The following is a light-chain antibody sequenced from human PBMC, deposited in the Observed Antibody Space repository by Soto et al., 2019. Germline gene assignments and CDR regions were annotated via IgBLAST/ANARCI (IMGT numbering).Light chain of an antibody. J-gene: IGLJ1*01. Sequence: QSVLTQPPSASGTPWQSGTISCSGSSSNIGSNTVNWYQQLPGTAPKLLIYSNNQRPSGVPDRFSGSKSGTSASLAISGLQSEDEADYYCAAWDDSLNGYVFGTGT. CDR2: SNN. CDR1: SSNIGSNT. CDR3: AAWDDSLNGYV. V-gene: IGLV1-44*01.